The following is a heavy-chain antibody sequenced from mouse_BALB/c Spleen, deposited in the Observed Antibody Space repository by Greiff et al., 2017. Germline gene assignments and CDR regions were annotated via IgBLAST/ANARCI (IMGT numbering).Heavy chain of an antibody. J-gene: IGHJ2*01. D-gene: IGHD1-1*01. CDR2: ISSGGST. CDR3: ARGGDYYGSSWDY. V-gene: IGHV5-6-5*01. CDR1: GFTFSSYA. Sequence: EVKVVESGGGLVKPGGSLKLSCAASGFTFSSYAMSWVRQTPEKRLEWVASISSGGSTYYPDSVKGRFTISRDNARNILYLQMSSLRSEDTAMYYCARGGDYYGSSWDYWGQGTTLTVSS.